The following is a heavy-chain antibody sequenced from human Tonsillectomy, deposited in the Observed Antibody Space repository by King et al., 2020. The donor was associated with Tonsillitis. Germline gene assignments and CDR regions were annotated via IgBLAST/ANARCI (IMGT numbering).Heavy chain of an antibody. CDR3: AHIFHGSGDFDD. J-gene: IGHJ4*02. CDR2: IYWNDDK. Sequence: ITLKESGPTLVKPTQTLTLTCTFSGFSLSTSRVGVGWTRQPPGKALEWLAVIYWNDDKRYSPSLKSRLTITKDTSKNQVVLTMTNVDPVDTATYYCAHIFHGSGDFDDWGQGTLVTVSS. V-gene: IGHV2-5*01. CDR1: GFSLSTSRVG. D-gene: IGHD3-10*01.